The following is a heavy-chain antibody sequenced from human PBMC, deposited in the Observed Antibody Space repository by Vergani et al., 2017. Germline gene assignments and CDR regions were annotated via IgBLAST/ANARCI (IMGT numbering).Heavy chain of an antibody. CDR2: ISSSSSYI. J-gene: IGHJ4*02. D-gene: IGHD3-9*01. V-gene: IGHV3-21*04. CDR3: ARRFDWFDY. CDR1: GFTFSSYA. Sequence: EVQLLESGGGLVQPGGSLRLSCAASGFTFSSYAMSWVRQAPGKGLEWVSSISSSSSYIYYADSVKGRFTISRDNAKNSLYLQMNSLRAEDTAVYYCARRFDWFDYWGQGTLVTVSS.